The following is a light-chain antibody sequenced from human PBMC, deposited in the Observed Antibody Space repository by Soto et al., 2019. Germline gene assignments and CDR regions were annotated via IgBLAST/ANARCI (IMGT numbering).Light chain of an antibody. J-gene: IGKJ4*01. CDR1: QSVLYSSNNKNY. CDR3: QHYYSTPLT. CDR2: WAS. V-gene: IGKV4-1*01. Sequence: DIVMTQSPDSLAVSLGERATINCESSQSVLYSSNNKNYLAWYQQKPGPPPKLLIDWASTRESGVPDRFSGSGSGTDCTLTISILQAEDVAVYYCQHYYSTPLTFGGGTKVEIK.